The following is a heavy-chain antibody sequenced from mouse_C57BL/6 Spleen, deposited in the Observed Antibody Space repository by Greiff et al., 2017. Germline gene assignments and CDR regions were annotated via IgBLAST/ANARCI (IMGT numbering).Heavy chain of an antibody. V-gene: IGHV10-1*01. CDR2: IRSKSNNYAT. CDR1: GFSFNTYA. Sequence: EVMLVESGGGLVQPKGSLKLSCAASGFSFNTYAMNWVRQAPGKGLEWVARIRSKSNNYATYYADSVKDRFTISRDDSESMLYLQMNNLKTEDTDMYYCVHGAMDYWGQGTSVTVSS. CDR3: VHGAMDY. J-gene: IGHJ4*01.